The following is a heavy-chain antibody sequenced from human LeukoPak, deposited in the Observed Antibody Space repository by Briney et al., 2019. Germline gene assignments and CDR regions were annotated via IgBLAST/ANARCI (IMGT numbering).Heavy chain of an antibody. Sequence: GGSLTLSWVASGFTFSNHWMSWVRQAPGKGLEWVANIQKDGSEKHYVASVEGRFTISRDNAENSLFLQLNSLRADDTAVYYCVRLWDNSGFFGYWGQGALVTVSS. CDR3: VRLWDNSGFFGY. D-gene: IGHD3-22*01. CDR1: GFTFSNHW. V-gene: IGHV3-7*01. CDR2: IQKDGSEK. J-gene: IGHJ4*02.